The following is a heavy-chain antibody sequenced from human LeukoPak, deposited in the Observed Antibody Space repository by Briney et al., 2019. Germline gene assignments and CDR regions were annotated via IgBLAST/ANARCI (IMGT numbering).Heavy chain of an antibody. CDR3: ARGLEAARDYFDY. Sequence: RASETLSLTCAVYGGSFSGYYWSWIRQPPGKGLEWIGEINHSGSTNYNPSLKSRVTISVDTSKNQFSLKLSSVTAADTAVYYCARGLEAARDYFDYWGQGTLVTVSS. J-gene: IGHJ4*02. V-gene: IGHV4-34*01. CDR1: GGSFSGYY. D-gene: IGHD6-6*01. CDR2: INHSGST.